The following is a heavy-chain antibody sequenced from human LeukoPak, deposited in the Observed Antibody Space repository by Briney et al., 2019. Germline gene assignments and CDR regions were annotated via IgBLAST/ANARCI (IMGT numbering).Heavy chain of an antibody. V-gene: IGHV4-59*01. Sequence: SETLSLTCTVSGGSISSYYWSWIRQPPGKGLEWIGYIYYSGSTNYNPSLKSRVTISVDTSKNQFSLKLSSVTAADMAVYYCARVGYCSGGSCYSRYITGYYYYMDVWGKGTTVTVSS. D-gene: IGHD2-15*01. CDR3: ARVGYCSGGSCYSRYITGYYYYMDV. J-gene: IGHJ6*03. CDR2: IYYSGST. CDR1: GGSISSYY.